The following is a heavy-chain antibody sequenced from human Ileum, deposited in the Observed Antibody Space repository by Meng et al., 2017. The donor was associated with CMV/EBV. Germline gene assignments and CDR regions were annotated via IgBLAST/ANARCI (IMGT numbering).Heavy chain of an antibody. CDR2: INHSGST. CDR1: GGSFSGYY. V-gene: IGHV4-34*01. Sequence: ESLKISCAVYGGSFSGYYWSWIRQPPGKGLEWIGEINHSGSTNYNPSLKSRVTISVDTSKNQFSLKLSSVTAADTAVYYCARGGLGYCSSTSCSRSYYYGMDVWGQGTTVTVSS. D-gene: IGHD2-2*01. CDR3: ARGGLGYCSSTSCSRSYYYGMDV. J-gene: IGHJ6*02.